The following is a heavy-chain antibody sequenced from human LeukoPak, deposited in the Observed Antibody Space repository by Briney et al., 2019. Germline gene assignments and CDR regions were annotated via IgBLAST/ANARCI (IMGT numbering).Heavy chain of an antibody. V-gene: IGHV3-66*02. CDR1: AFIDSADY. J-gene: IGHJ6*03. D-gene: IGHD5-18*01. Sequence: GGSLRLSCAASAFIDSADYMSWVRQAPGKGLEWVSLKYDGARTYYPDSVKGRFSISRDSSQNTLYLQMNSLRIEDTAVYYCARGAGYPFYMDVRGKGTTVTVSS. CDR3: ARGAGYPFYMDV. CDR2: KYDGART.